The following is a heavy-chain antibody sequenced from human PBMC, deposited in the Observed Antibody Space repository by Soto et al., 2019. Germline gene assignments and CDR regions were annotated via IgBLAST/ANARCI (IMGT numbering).Heavy chain of an antibody. V-gene: IGHV1-8*01. CDR1: GYTFTSYD. CDR3: ARFRPYSSGGRVDP. J-gene: IGHJ5*02. D-gene: IGHD6-19*01. CDR2: MNPNSGNT. Sequence: QVQLVQSGAEVKKPGSSVKVSCKASGYTFTSYDINWVRQAIGQGLEWMGWMNPNSGNTGYAQKFQGRVTMTRNTSISTAYMELSSLRSEDTAVYYCARFRPYSSGGRVDPWGQGTLVTVSS.